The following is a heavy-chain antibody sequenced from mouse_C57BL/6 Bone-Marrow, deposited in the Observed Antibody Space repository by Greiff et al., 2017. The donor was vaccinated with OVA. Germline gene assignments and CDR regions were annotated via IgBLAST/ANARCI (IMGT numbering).Heavy chain of an antibody. J-gene: IGHJ1*03. V-gene: IGHV1-26*01. CDR2: INPNNGGT. D-gene: IGHD1-1*01. CDR1: GYTFTDYY. CDR3: ASPYYGSSLYWYFDV. Sequence: EVQLQQSGPELVKPGASVKISCKASGYTFTDYYMNRVKQSHGKSLEWIGDINPNNGGTSYNQKFKGKATLTVDKSSSTAYMELRSLTSEDSAVYYCASPYYGSSLYWYFDVWGTGTTVTVSS.